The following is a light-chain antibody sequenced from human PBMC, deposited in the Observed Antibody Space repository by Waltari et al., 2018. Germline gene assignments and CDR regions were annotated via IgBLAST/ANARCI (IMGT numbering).Light chain of an antibody. CDR2: GIT. Sequence: QSVLTQPPSVSGAPGQRVTISCAGSSSNIGAGYDVNWYHQLPGTAPKLLIFGITNLASGAPDRCSGSKSGTSASLAITGLQAEDEAYYYCQSYDSGLSGSVFGGGTKVTGL. CDR1: SSNIGAGYD. CDR3: QSYDSGLSGSV. J-gene: IGLJ2*01. V-gene: IGLV1-40*01.